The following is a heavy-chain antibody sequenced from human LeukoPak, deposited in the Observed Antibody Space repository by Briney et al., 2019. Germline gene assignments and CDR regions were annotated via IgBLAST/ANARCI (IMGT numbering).Heavy chain of an antibody. D-gene: IGHD5-18*01. J-gene: IGHJ4*02. CDR2: INPSGGSSGGST. Sequence: ASVTVSCKASVYSCTNYDVQGVRQAPGEGLDYIGIINPSGGSSGGSTTYAQKFQGRVTMTRDTSTSTVYMELSNLRSEDTAVYYCARGAYIYGSFDNWGQGTLVTVSS. V-gene: IGHV1-46*01. CDR1: VYSCTNYD. CDR3: ARGAYIYGSFDN.